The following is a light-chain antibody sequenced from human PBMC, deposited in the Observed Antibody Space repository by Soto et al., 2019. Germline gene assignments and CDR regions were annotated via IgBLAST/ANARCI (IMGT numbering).Light chain of an antibody. CDR1: HSISDW. V-gene: IGKV1-5*01. J-gene: IGKJ2*01. CDR3: QQYNTWPYT. Sequence: DIQMTQSPSTLSASVGDRVTITCRASHSISDWLAWYQQKPGKAPKFLIYDASSLESGVPSRFSGSGSGTEFTLTISSLQSDDFAVYYCQQYNTWPYTFGPGTTLEIK. CDR2: DAS.